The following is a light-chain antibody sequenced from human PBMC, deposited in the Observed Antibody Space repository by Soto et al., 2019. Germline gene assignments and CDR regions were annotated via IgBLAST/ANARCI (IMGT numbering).Light chain of an antibody. J-gene: IGKJ4*01. Sequence: DIQMTQSPSSLSASFGDRVTMTCRASQGIGIYLAWVQQRPGNTPKLLVYAASTLQSGDTSRFSGSGSGTDFTLTISSLQPEDVATYYCQKYNSAPLTFGGGTRVEIK. V-gene: IGKV1-27*01. CDR2: AAS. CDR3: QKYNSAPLT. CDR1: QGIGIY.